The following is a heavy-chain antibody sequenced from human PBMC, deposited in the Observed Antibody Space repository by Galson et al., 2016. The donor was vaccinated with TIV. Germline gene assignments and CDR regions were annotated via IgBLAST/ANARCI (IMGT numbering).Heavy chain of an antibody. CDR3: ARAPPEGYNWNQYFQH. CDR1: GFTYNTYF. CDR2: ITPNGDST. Sequence: SVKVSCKASGFTYNTYFMHWVRQAPGQGPEWMAKITPNGDSTRYAQKFQGRVTVTRDTSTKTVFLELRSLKSEDTAVYFCARAPPEGYNWNQYFQHWGQGTRVTVSS. V-gene: IGHV1-46*02. D-gene: IGHD1-20*01. J-gene: IGHJ1*01.